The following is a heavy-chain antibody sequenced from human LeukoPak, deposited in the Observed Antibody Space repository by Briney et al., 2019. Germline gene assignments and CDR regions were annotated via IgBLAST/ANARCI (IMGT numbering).Heavy chain of an antibody. V-gene: IGHV3-53*01. CDR1: GFIVSGDF. J-gene: IGHJ4*02. CDR3: ARERGRGRDSPWIDY. Sequence: GGSLRLSCAASGFIVSGDFTSWVRQAPGKGLEWVSVIYSDGSTYYADSVKGRFTISRDNSKNTLDLQMTGLRAEDTAVYYCARERGRGRDSPWIDYWGQGTLVTVSS. CDR2: IYSDGST. D-gene: IGHD1-1*01.